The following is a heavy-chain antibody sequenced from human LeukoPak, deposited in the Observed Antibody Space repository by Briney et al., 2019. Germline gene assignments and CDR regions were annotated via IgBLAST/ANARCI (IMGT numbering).Heavy chain of an antibody. Sequence: PGGSLRLSCAASGFTFSSYGMHWVRQAPGKGLEWVAVISYDGSNKYYADSVKGRFTISRDNSKNTLYLQMNSLRAEDTAVYYCAKVSRAGYGGNPGPFDYWGQGTLVTVSS. V-gene: IGHV3-30*18. CDR1: GFTFSSYG. J-gene: IGHJ4*02. CDR3: AKVSRAGYGGNPGPFDY. CDR2: ISYDGSNK. D-gene: IGHD4-23*01.